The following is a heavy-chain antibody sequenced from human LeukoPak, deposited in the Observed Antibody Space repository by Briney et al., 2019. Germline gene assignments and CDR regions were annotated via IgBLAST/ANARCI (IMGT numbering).Heavy chain of an antibody. D-gene: IGHD5-24*01. CDR3: ASRRDGYNAFDI. J-gene: IGHJ3*02. Sequence: GGSLRLSCAASGFTFSSYWMHWVRQVPGKGLVWVSRIKSGGSSTNYADSVKGRFTISRDNAENTLYLQMNSLRAEDTAVYYCASRRDGYNAFDIWGQGTMVTVSS. CDR1: GFTFSSYW. V-gene: IGHV3-74*01. CDR2: IKSGGSST.